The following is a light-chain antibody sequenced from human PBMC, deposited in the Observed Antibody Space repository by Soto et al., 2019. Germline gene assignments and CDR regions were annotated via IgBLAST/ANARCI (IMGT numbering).Light chain of an antibody. J-gene: IGKJ2*01. CDR2: GAS. Sequence: EIVMTQSPATLSVSPGERATLSCRASQSVSSNLAWYQQKPGQAPRLLIYGASTRATGIPARFSGSGSGTEFTLTISSLQFEDFAVYYCQQYNNWPSMYTFCQGTKLEIK. CDR1: QSVSSN. CDR3: QQYNNWPSMYT. V-gene: IGKV3-15*01.